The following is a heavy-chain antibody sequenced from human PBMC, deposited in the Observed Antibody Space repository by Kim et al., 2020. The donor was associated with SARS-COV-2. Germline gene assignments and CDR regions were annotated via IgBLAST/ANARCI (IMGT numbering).Heavy chain of an antibody. V-gene: IGHV3-66*01. CDR3: ARYASDLNSGYFDY. Sequence: ADSAKGRFTISRDTSKNPLYLQMSSLGAEDTGVYYGARYASDLNSGYFDYWGQGTLVTVSS. J-gene: IGHJ4*02. D-gene: IGHD2-2*01.